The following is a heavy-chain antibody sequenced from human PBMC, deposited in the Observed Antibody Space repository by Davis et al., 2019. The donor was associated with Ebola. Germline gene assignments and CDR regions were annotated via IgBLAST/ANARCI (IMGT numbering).Heavy chain of an antibody. J-gene: IGHJ4*02. CDR1: GFAFRESW. CDR2: INSDASST. CDR3: ARDTPTIFGVVIIH. Sequence: PGGSLRLSCAASGFAFRESWMHWVRQAPGRGLVWVSHINSDASSTTYADSVKGRFTISRDNAKNSVYLQMNSLRADDTAVYYCARDTPTIFGVVIIHWGQGTLVTVSS. D-gene: IGHD3-3*01. V-gene: IGHV3-74*01.